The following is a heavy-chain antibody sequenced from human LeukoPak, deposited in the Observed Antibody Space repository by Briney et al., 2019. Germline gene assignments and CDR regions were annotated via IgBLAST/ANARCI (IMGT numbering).Heavy chain of an antibody. CDR1: GYTFTGYY. D-gene: IGHD2-21*02. CDR2: INPNSGGT. Sequence: ASVKVSCKASGYTFTGYYMHWVRQAPGQGLEWMGWINPNSGGTNYAQKFQGRVTMTRDTSISTAYMELSRLRSDDTAVYYCAGLVVVTAIQEHDAFDIWGQGTRVTVSS. J-gene: IGHJ3*02. V-gene: IGHV1-2*02. CDR3: AGLVVVTAIQEHDAFDI.